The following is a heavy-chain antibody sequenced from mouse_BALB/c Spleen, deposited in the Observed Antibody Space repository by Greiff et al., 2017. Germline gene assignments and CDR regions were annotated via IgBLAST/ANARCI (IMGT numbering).Heavy chain of an antibody. J-gene: IGHJ2*01. CDR2: INPYNDGT. D-gene: IGHD2-3*01. V-gene: IGHV1-14*01. Sequence: EVQRVESGPELVRPGVSVKMSCKASGYTFTSYVMHWVKQKPGEGLEWIGYINPYNDGTKYNEKFKGKATLTSDKSSSTAYMELSSLTSEDSAVYYCARNGYYDYFDYWGQGTTLTVSS. CDR1: GYTFTSYV. CDR3: ARNGYYDYFDY.